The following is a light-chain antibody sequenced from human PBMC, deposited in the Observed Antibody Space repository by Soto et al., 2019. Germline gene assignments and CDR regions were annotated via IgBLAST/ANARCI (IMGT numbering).Light chain of an antibody. CDR1: SSDVGGYNY. Sequence: QSALTQPASVSGSPGQSITISCTGTSSDVGGYNYVSWYQHHPGKAPKLIIYEVSNRPSGVSNRFSGSKSCNTASLTISGLQAEDEADYYCNAYTSKSTGVFGTGTKVTVL. V-gene: IGLV2-14*01. J-gene: IGLJ1*01. CDR3: NAYTSKSTGV. CDR2: EVS.